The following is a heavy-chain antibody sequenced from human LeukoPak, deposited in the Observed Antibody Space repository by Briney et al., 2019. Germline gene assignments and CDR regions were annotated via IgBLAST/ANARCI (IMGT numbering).Heavy chain of an antibody. D-gene: IGHD1-7*01. CDR3: ARAITGTTYYYYYYMDV. Sequence: ASVKVSCKASGYTFTGYYMHWVRQAPGQGLEWMGRINPNSGGTNYAQKFQGRVTMTRGTSISTAYMELSRLRSDDTAVYYCARAITGTTYYYYYYMDVWGKGTTVTVSS. J-gene: IGHJ6*03. CDR2: INPNSGGT. CDR1: GYTFTGYY. V-gene: IGHV1-2*06.